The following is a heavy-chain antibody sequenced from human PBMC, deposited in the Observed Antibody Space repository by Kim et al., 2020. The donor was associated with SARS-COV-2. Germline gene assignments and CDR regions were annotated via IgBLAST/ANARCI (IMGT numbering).Heavy chain of an antibody. V-gene: IGHV4-4*02. J-gene: IGHJ4*02. Sequence: NYTPPLKSRATISVDKSKNQFSLKLSSVTAADPAVYYCAGGDFWRLGDYWGQGTLVTVSS. D-gene: IGHD3-3*01. CDR3: AGGDFWRLGDY.